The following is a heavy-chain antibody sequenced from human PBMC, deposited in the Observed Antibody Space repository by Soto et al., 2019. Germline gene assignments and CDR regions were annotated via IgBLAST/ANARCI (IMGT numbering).Heavy chain of an antibody. CDR1: GFTFSDYY. CDR2: ISSNSNYT. Sequence: QVQLVESGGGLVKHGGSLRLSCEDSGFTFSDYYMSWIRQAQGKGLEWVSYISSNSNYTDYAESVKGRFTISRDNAKNSLYLQMNTLRGEDTAVYFCARDVPRVGATAYWGQGALVTFSS. CDR3: ARDVPRVGATAY. J-gene: IGHJ4*02. V-gene: IGHV3-11*06. D-gene: IGHD1-26*01.